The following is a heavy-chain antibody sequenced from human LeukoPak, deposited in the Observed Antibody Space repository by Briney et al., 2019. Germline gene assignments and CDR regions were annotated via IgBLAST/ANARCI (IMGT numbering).Heavy chain of an antibody. V-gene: IGHV1-2*02. CDR3: ASSLGSGYNGPFDY. CDR1: GYTFTGYY. CDR2: INPNSGGT. Sequence: ASVKVSCKASGYTFTGYYMHWVRQAPGQGLEWMGWINPNSGGTNYAQKFQGRVTITTDESTSTAYMELSSLRSEDTAVYYCASSLGSGYNGPFDYWGQGTLVTVSS. D-gene: IGHD3-3*01. J-gene: IGHJ4*02.